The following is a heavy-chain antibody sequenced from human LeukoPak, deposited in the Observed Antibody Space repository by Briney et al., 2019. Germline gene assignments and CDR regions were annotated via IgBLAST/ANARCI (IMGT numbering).Heavy chain of an antibody. V-gene: IGHV4-59*01. D-gene: IGHD6-13*01. CDR2: IYYSGST. Sequence: PSETLSLTCTVSGGSISSYYWSWIRQPPGKGLEWIGYIYYSGSTNYNPSLKSRVTISVDTSKNQFSLKLSSVTAADTAVYYCARVTAAAGYYFDYWGQGTLVTVSS. CDR3: ARVTAAAGYYFDY. J-gene: IGHJ4*02. CDR1: GGSISSYY.